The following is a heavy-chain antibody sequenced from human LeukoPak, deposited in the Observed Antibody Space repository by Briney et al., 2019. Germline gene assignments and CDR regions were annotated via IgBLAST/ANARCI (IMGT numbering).Heavy chain of an antibody. J-gene: IGHJ3*02. Sequence: GGSLRLSCAASGFTFSSYGMHWVRQAPGKGLEWVAVISYDGSNKYYADSVKGRFTISRDNSKNTLYLQMNSLRAEDTAVYYCAKDRGGSYVPIPIDAFDIWGQGTMVTVSS. CDR2: ISYDGSNK. D-gene: IGHD1-26*01. CDR1: GFTFSSYG. V-gene: IGHV3-30*18. CDR3: AKDRGGSYVPIPIDAFDI.